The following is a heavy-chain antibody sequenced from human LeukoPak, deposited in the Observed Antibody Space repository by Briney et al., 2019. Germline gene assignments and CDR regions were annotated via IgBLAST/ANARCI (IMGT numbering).Heavy chain of an antibody. Sequence: ASVKVSYQASGYTFTGYYMHWVRQAPGQGLEWMGWINPNSGGTNYAQKFQGWVTMTRDTSISTAYMELSRLRSDDTAVYYCARGESTTYYYDSGGSTFDYWGQGTLVTVSS. CDR2: INPNSGGT. D-gene: IGHD3-22*01. J-gene: IGHJ4*02. V-gene: IGHV1-2*04. CDR3: ARGESTTYYYDSGGSTFDY. CDR1: GYTFTGYY.